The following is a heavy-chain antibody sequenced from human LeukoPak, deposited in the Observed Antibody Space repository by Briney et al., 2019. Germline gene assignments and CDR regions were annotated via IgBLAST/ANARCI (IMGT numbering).Heavy chain of an antibody. CDR2: IPDNGAYS. Sequence: GGSLRLSCAASGFTFSSYTMNWVRQAPGKGLEWVSSIPDNGAYSHHAGSVKGRFTISRDNARNSLYLDMHNLGAEDTAVYYCVRGDSRDYWGQGTLVTVSS. CDR1: GFTFSSYT. V-gene: IGHV3-21*01. D-gene: IGHD6-13*01. J-gene: IGHJ4*02. CDR3: VRGDSRDY.